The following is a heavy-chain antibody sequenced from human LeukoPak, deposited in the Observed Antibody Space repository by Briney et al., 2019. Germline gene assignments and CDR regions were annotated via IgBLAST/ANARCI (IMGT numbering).Heavy chain of an antibody. D-gene: IGHD3-22*01. Sequence: GGSLRLSCAASGLTVSGNSMNWVRQAPGKGLEWVSAISGSGGSTYYADSVKGRFTISRDNSKNTLYLQMNSLRAEDTAVYYCAKSPHSSGYRPFYWGQGTLVTVSS. CDR3: AKSPHSSGYRPFY. CDR2: ISGSGGST. J-gene: IGHJ4*02. V-gene: IGHV3-23*01. CDR1: GLTVSGNS.